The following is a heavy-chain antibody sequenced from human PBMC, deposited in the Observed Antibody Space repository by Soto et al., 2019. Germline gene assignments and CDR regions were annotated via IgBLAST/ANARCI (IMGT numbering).Heavy chain of an antibody. CDR1: GVPISTDDYY. D-gene: IGHD3-3*01. CDR3: AASISIFGVVPF. CDR2: IYYSGST. V-gene: IGHV4-30-4*02. J-gene: IGHJ4*02. Sequence: SETLSLTCTVSGVPISTDDYYWTWIRQPPGKGLEWIGYIYYSGSTYYNWSLKSRVTISVDTSKNQFSLKLRSVTAADTAVYYCAASISIFGVVPFWGQGTLVTVSS.